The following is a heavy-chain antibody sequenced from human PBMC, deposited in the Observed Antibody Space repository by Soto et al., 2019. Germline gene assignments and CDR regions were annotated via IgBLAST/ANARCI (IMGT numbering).Heavy chain of an antibody. J-gene: IGHJ4*02. CDR3: ARDHSTYDFWSGSFYHRVGDY. CDR1: GYTCTSYS. CDR2: ISAYNGNT. D-gene: IGHD3-3*01. Sequence: ASVKGSCKAPGYTCTSYSISWVRQAPGQGLERMGWISAYNGNTNYAQKLQGRVTMTTDTSTSTAYMELRSLRSDDTAVYYCARDHSTYDFWSGSFYHRVGDYWGQGTLVTVSS. V-gene: IGHV1-18*01.